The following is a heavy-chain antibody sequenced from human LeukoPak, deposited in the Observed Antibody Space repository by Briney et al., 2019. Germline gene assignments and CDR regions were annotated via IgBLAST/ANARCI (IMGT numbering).Heavy chain of an antibody. CDR3: ARGEFSSSGCYVDY. D-gene: IGHD6-19*01. CDR2: ISYDGSNK. CDR1: GFTFSSYA. Sequence: GRSLRLSCAASGFTFSSYAMHWVRQAPGKGLEWVAVISYDGSNKYYADSVKGRFTISRDNSKNTLYLQMNSLRAEDTAVYYCARGEFSSSGCYVDYWGQGTLVTVSS. J-gene: IGHJ4*02. V-gene: IGHV3-30-3*01.